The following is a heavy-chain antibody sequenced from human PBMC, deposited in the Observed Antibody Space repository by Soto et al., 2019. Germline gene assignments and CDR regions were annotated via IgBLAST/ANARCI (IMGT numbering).Heavy chain of an antibody. CDR1: GFTFSRYG. J-gene: IGHJ4*02. CDR2: ISYGGSDK. D-gene: IGHD6-13*01. CDR3: AKDGDVAAAGYYFDY. Sequence: GGSLRLSCAAYGFTFSRYGMHWVRRAPGKGLEWVAVISYGGSDKYHADSVKGRFTISRDNSKNTLYLQMNSLRAEDTAVYYCAKDGDVAAAGYYFDYWGQGTLVTVSS. V-gene: IGHV3-30*18.